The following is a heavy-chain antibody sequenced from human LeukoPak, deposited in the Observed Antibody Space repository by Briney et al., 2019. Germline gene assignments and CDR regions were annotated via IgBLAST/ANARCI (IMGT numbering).Heavy chain of an antibody. V-gene: IGHV3-66*02. CDR1: GFTVNGNY. Sequence: PGGSLRLSCAASGFTVNGNYMSWVRQAPGRGLEWVSVIYSGGSTYYADSVKGRFTISRDNSKNTLYLQMNSLRAEDTAVYYCARDLSSSWYNFMDYWGQGTLVTVSS. CDR2: IYSGGST. CDR3: ARDLSSSWYNFMDY. D-gene: IGHD6-13*01. J-gene: IGHJ4*02.